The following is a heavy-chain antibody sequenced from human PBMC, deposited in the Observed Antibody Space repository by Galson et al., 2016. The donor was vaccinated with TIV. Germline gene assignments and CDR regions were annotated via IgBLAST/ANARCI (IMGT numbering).Heavy chain of an antibody. Sequence: SVKVSCKASGGTFNIYAISWVRQAPGQGLEWLGGILPIFGAATYAQKFQGRVTITAGESTNTAYMELSSLKSDDTAMYYCARPSSSCRGCSYYYYMDVWGKGTTVTVPS. D-gene: IGHD6-19*01. CDR1: GGTFNIYA. CDR3: ARPSSSCRGCSYYYYMDV. CDR2: ILPIFGAA. J-gene: IGHJ6*03. V-gene: IGHV1-69*13.